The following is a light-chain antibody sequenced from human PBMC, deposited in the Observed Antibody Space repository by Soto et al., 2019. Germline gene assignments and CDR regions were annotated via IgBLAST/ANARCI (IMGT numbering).Light chain of an antibody. CDR2: ETS. CDR1: QSVSNY. Sequence: EMVLTQSPASLSLSPGEGATLSCRASQSVSNYLSWYQQKPGLAPRLLMYETSRRATGIPARFSGSGSGTDFTLTICSLEPEDFAVYYCQQRHNWRDTLGQGTRLEIK. J-gene: IGKJ5*01. CDR3: QQRHNWRDT. V-gene: IGKV3-11*01.